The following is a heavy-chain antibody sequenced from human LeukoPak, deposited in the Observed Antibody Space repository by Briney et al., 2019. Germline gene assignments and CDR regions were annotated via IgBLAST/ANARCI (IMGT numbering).Heavy chain of an antibody. CDR1: GYSISSGYY. CDR2: IYHSGTA. Sequence: SETLSLTCAVSGYSISSGYYWGWIRQPPGKVLDWIGSIYHSGTAYYNPSLKSRVTISVDTSKNQFSLKLSSVTAADTAVYYCASTGTTALFDYWGQGTLVTVSS. J-gene: IGHJ4*02. D-gene: IGHD1-7*01. V-gene: IGHV4-38-2*01. CDR3: ASTGTTALFDY.